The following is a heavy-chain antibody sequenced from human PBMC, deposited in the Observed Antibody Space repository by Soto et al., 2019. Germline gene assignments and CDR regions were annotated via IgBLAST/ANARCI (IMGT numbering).Heavy chain of an antibody. J-gene: IGHJ4*02. CDR2: IYYSGST. CDR1: GGSISSGGYY. V-gene: IGHV4-39*01. D-gene: IGHD3-10*01. CDR3: ARSITMVRGVMETNFDY. Sequence: SETLSLTCTVSGGSISSGGYYWSWIRQHPGKGLEWIGSIYYSGSTYYNPSLKSRVTISVDTSKNQFSLKLSSVTAADTAVYYCARSITMVRGVMETNFDYWGQGTLVTVSS.